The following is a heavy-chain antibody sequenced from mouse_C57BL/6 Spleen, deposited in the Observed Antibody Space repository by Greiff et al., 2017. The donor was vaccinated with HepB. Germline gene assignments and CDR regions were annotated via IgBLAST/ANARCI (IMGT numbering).Heavy chain of an antibody. D-gene: IGHD1-1*01. Sequence: QVQLKQPGAELVKPGASVKLSCKASGYTFTSYWMHWVKQRPGRGLEWIGRIDPNSGGTKYNEKFKSKATLTVDKPSSTAYMQLSSLTSEDSAVYYCARGGTTVVPSFAYWGQGTLVTVSA. CDR1: GYTFTSYW. CDR3: ARGGTTVVPSFAY. J-gene: IGHJ3*01. CDR2: IDPNSGGT. V-gene: IGHV1-72*01.